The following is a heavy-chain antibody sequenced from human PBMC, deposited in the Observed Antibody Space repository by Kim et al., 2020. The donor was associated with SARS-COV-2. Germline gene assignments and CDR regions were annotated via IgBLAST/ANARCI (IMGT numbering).Heavy chain of an antibody. D-gene: IGHD2-2*01. V-gene: IGHV3-30*02. J-gene: IGHJ3*02. Sequence: KRRFTISRENSKNTMYLQMNSLRAEDTAVYYCAKLHCIGIRCHGLGAFDIWGQGTLVTVSS. CDR3: AKLHCIGIRCHGLGAFDI.